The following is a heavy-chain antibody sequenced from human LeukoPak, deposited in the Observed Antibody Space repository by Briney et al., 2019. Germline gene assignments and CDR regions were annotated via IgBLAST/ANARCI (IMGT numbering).Heavy chain of an antibody. CDR2: ISGSGGST. Sequence: PGGSLRLSCAASGFTFSSYAMSWVRQAPGKGLEWVSAISGSGGSTYYADSVKGRFTISRDNSKNTLYLQMNSLRAEDTAVYYCARDKAVASRMGWFDLWGQGTPVTVSS. CDR3: ARDKAVASRMGWFDL. V-gene: IGHV3-23*01. J-gene: IGHJ5*02. CDR1: GFTFSSYA. D-gene: IGHD6-19*01.